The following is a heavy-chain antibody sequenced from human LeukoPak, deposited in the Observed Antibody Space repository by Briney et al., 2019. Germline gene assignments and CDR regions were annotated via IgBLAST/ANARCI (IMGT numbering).Heavy chain of an antibody. V-gene: IGHV4-4*07. J-gene: IGHJ6*02. D-gene: IGHD1-26*01. CDR3: ASPSGSPGNYGMDV. CDR1: GGSISSYY. CDR2: IYTSGST. Sequence: PSETLSLTCTVSGGSISSYYWSWIRQPAGKGLEWIGRIYTSGSTNYNPSLKSRVTISVDTSKNQFSLKLSSVTAADTAVYYCASPSGSPGNYGMDVWGQGTTVTVSS.